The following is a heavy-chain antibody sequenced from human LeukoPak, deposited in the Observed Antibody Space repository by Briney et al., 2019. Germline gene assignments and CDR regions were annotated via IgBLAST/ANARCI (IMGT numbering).Heavy chain of an antibody. V-gene: IGHV5-10-1*01. CDR1: GYSFINYW. CDR2: IDPSDSYT. CDR3: ARRQVRGADY. D-gene: IGHD3-10*01. J-gene: IGHJ4*02. Sequence: GESLKISCKGSGYSFINYWIGWVRQMPGKGLEWMGRIDPSDSYTNYSPSFQGHVTISADKSISTAYLQWSSLKASDTAMYYCARRQVRGADYWGQGTLVTVSS.